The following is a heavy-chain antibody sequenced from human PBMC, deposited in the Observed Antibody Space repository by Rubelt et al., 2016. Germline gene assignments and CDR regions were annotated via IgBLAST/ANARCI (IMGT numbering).Heavy chain of an antibody. Sequence: QPQLQESGPGLVKPSETLSLSCTVSGGSISSIIYYWGWIRQPPGKGLEWIGSIHDSGTTYYNPSLKSRVTISVDTSRNQISLKLTAVTAADTAVYYCARQSGYGDQINYWGQGTLVTVSS. J-gene: IGHJ4*02. V-gene: IGHV4-39*01. CDR2: IHDSGTT. CDR3: ARQSGYGDQINY. CDR1: GGSISSIIYY. D-gene: IGHD4-17*01.